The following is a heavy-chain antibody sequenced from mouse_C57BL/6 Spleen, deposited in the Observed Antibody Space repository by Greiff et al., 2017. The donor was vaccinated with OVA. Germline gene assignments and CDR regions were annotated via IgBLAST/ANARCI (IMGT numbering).Heavy chain of an antibody. V-gene: IGHV1-54*01. Sequence: QVQLQQSGAELVRPGTSVKVSCKASGYAFTNYLIEWVKQRPGQGLEWIGVINPGSGGTNYNEKFKGKATLTADKSSSTAYMQLSSLTSEDSAVYFCARVEGSYFDVWGTGTTVTVSS. CDR1: GYAFTNYL. CDR3: ARVEGSYFDV. CDR2: INPGSGGT. J-gene: IGHJ1*03.